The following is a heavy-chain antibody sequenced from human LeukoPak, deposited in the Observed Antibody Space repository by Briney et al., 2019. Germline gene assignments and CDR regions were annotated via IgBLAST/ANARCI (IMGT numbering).Heavy chain of an antibody. CDR1: GGSISNYY. D-gene: IGHD6-19*01. J-gene: IGHJ4*02. CDR2: IYTSGST. Sequence: PSETLSLTCTVSGGSISNYYWSWIRQPAGKGLEWIGRIYTSGSTNYNPSLKGRVTISVDTSKNQFSLKLSSVTAADTAVYYCAIGGAVAGIDYWGQGTLVTVSS. V-gene: IGHV4-4*07. CDR3: AIGGAVAGIDY.